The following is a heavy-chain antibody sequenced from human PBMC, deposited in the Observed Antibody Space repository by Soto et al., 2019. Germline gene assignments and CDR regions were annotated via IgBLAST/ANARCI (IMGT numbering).Heavy chain of an antibody. CDR3: VIFYGPGDHRDLHSFPTRRSSDL. D-gene: IGHD3-3*01. V-gene: IGHV1-3*01. Sequence: GSSGKVSSEASLYTNTGSGIHWGRQAPAQRLEWMGWINAANGDTIYSPKFQGRVTITRDTSASTAYMELSSLRSEDTALYYCVIFYGPGDHRDLHSFPTRRSSDL. J-gene: IGHJ2*01. CDR1: LYTNTGSG. CDR2: INAANGDT.